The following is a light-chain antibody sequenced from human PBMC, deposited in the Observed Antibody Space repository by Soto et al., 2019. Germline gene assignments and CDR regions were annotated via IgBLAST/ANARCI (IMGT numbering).Light chain of an antibody. V-gene: IGLV2-23*01. CDR2: EGS. CDR1: SSDVGSYNL. Sequence: QSALTQPASVSGSPGQSITISCTGTSSDVGSYNLVSWYQQHPGKAPKLMIYEGSKRPSGVSNRFSGSKSGNTASLTISGLQPDDEADYYCCSYAASSTDVVFGGGTKLTVL. CDR3: CSYAASSTDVV. J-gene: IGLJ2*01.